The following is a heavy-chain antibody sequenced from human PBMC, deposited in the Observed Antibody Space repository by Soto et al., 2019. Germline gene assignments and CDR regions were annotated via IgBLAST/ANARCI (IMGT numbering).Heavy chain of an antibody. CDR1: GGSVTGGNYY. CDR2: VYFSGSA. CDR3: ARARLSCSGDSCWPSGFDP. Sequence: SETLSLTCSVSGGSVTGGNYYWTWIRQPPQRGLEWIGYVYFSGSANYNPSLQSRVTISVDTSKDQFSLKLTSVTAADTAVYFCARARLSCSGDSCWPSGFDPWGKGTQVTVSS. J-gene: IGHJ5*02. V-gene: IGHV4-61*01. D-gene: IGHD2-15*01.